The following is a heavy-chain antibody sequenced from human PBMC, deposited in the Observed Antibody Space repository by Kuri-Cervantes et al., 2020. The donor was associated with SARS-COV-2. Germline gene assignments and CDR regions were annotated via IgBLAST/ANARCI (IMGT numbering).Heavy chain of an antibody. D-gene: IGHD3-3*01. J-gene: IGHJ4*02. CDR1: GFTFSSYS. CDR2: ISYDGSNK. CDR3: ARDHYDFWSGYFFDY. Sequence: LSLTCAASGFTFSSYSMNWVRQAPGKGLEWVAVISYDGSNKYYADSVKGRFTISRDNSKNTLYLQMNSLRAEDTAVYYCARDHYDFWSGYFFDYWGQGTLVTVSS. V-gene: IGHV3-30*03.